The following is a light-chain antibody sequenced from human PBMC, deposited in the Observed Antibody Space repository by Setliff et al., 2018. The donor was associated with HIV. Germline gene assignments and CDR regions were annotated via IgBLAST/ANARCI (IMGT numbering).Light chain of an antibody. V-gene: IGLV3-21*04. CDR3: QVWDTSSDQGV. J-gene: IGLJ1*01. CDR1: NIGSKS. Sequence: SYELTQQPSVSVAPGKTARITCGGNNIGSKSVHWYQQKPGQAPVLVIYFDSDRPSGIPERFSGSNSGNTATLTISRVEAGDEADYYCQVWDTSSDQGVFGTGTKVTVL. CDR2: FDS.